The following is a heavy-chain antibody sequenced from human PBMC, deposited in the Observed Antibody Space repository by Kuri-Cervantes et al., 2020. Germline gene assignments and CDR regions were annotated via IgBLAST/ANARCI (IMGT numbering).Heavy chain of an antibody. CDR3: ARVGYNWNEADAFDI. V-gene: IGHV3-21*01. CDR1: GFTFSSYS. D-gene: IGHD1-1*01. Sequence: GESLKISCAASGFTFSSYSMNWVCQAPGKGLEWVSSISSSSSYIYYADSVKGRFTISRDNAKNSLYLQMNSLRAEDTAVYYCARVGYNWNEADAFDIWGQGTMVTVSS. CDR2: ISSSSSYI. J-gene: IGHJ3*02.